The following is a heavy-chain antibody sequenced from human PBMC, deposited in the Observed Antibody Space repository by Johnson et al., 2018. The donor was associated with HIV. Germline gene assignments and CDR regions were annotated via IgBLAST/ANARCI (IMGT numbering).Heavy chain of an antibody. J-gene: IGHJ3*02. CDR2: ISWNSGSI. CDR1: GFTFDDYA. Sequence: ASGFTFDDYAMPWVRQAPGTGLEWVSGISWNSGSIGYADSVKGRFTISRDNAKNSLYLQMNSLRAEDTAVYYCARLGIAAARGAFDIWGQGTMVTVSS. CDR3: ARLGIAAARGAFDI. D-gene: IGHD6-13*01. V-gene: IGHV3-9*01.